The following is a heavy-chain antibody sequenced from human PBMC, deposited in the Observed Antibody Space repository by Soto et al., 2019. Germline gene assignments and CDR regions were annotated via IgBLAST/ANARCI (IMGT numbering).Heavy chain of an antibody. CDR2: IWYDGSNK. D-gene: IGHD4-17*01. J-gene: IGHJ3*02. Sequence: GGSLRLSCAASGFTFSSYGMHWVRQAPGKGLEWVAVIWYDGSNKYYADSVKGRFTISRDNSKNTLYLQMNSLRAEDTAVYYCASTYGDHGAFDIWGQGTMVTVSS. CDR1: GFTFSSYG. CDR3: ASTYGDHGAFDI. V-gene: IGHV3-33*01.